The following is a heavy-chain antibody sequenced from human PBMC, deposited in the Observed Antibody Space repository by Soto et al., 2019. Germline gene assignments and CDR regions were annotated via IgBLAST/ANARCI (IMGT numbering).Heavy chain of an antibody. D-gene: IGHD6-19*01. J-gene: IGHJ6*02. CDR2: TYYRSKWYN. Sequence: PSQTLSLTCAISGDSVSSNSAAWNWIRQSPSRGLEWLGRTYYRSKWYNDYAVSVKSRITINPDTSKNQFYLQLNSVTPEDTAVYYCARDHSSGWYSPYYYGMDVWGQGTQVTVSS. CDR1: GDSVSSNSAA. V-gene: IGHV6-1*01. CDR3: ARDHSSGWYSPYYYGMDV.